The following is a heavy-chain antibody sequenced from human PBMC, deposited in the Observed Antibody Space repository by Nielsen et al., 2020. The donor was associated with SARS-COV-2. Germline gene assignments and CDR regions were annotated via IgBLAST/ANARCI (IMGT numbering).Heavy chain of an antibody. D-gene: IGHD4-11*01. J-gene: IGHJ4*02. CDR3: ARGPTVVPGYFDS. V-gene: IGHV3-66*01. Sequence: GESLKISCEVSGLNVTSNYMSWVRQAPGKGLEWVSIIYRGARGDVYYANSVKGRFTISRDNSKNIVYLQMNSLRPEDTAVYHCARGPTVVPGYFDSWGQGTLVTVSS. CDR2: IYRGARGDV. CDR1: GLNVTSNY.